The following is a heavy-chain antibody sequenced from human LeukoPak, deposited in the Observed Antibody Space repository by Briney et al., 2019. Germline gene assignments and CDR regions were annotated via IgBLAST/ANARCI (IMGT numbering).Heavy chain of an antibody. J-gene: IGHJ4*02. Sequence: GGSLRLSCAASKFTFSTYAMHWVRQAPGKGLEWVSSINSNGGRTYYADSVKGRFTISRDNSENTLYLQMNSLRAEDTALYYCAKYPRTDYWGQGTLVTVSS. CDR1: KFTFSTYA. CDR3: AKYPRTDY. V-gene: IGHV3-23*01. CDR2: INSNGGRT. D-gene: IGHD1/OR15-1a*01.